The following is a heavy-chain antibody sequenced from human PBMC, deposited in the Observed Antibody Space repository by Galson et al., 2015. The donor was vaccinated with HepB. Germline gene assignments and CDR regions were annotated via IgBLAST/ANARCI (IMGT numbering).Heavy chain of an antibody. D-gene: IGHD3-16*01. J-gene: IGHJ4*02. CDR3: ARDGRGSYVDY. Sequence: LSLTCTVSRGSISSGDYYWSWIRQPPGKGLEWIGYISDSGSTYYNPSLKSRVIISVDTSKNQFSLEVSSVSAADTAVYYCARDGRGSYVDYWGQGTLVTVSS. CDR1: RGSISSGDYY. CDR2: ISDSGST. V-gene: IGHV4-30-4*01.